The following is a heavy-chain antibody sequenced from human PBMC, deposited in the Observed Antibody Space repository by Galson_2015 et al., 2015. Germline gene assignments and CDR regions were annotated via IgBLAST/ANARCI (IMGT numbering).Heavy chain of an antibody. J-gene: IGHJ6*02. CDR1: GFTFDDYA. CDR2: ISWNSNSI. Sequence: SLRLSCAASGFTFDDYAMHWVRHGAGKGLEWVSGISWNSNSIGYADSVKGRFTISRDNAKNSLYLQRNSLRAEATALYYCANDVVQNYYYGLDLWGLGTTVTVSS. CDR3: ANDVVQNYYYGLDL. V-gene: IGHV3-9*01. D-gene: IGHD1-1*01.